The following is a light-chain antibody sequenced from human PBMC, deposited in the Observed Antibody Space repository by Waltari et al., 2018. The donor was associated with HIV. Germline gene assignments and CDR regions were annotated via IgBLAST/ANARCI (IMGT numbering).Light chain of an antibody. J-gene: IGLJ2*01. CDR2: LSTTGSH. Sequence: QVVLTQSPSASASLGASVKLTCTLSRGHTNYAIAWHQQPPEKGPRYFMRLSTTGSHTKGDGIPVRFSGSSSGAGRYLTISSLQSEDEADYYCQTWGTGIVVFGGGTKLTVL. CDR1: RGHTNYA. CDR3: QTWGTGIVV. V-gene: IGLV4-69*01.